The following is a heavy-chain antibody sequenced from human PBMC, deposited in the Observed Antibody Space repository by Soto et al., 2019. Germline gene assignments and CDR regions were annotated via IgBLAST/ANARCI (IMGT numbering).Heavy chain of an antibody. Sequence: PGGSLRLSCAASEFTFDSYAMSWVRQAPGKGLEWVSIISASGGRTHYADSVKGRFTISRDNSRNMVYLQMDSLRAEDTAVYYCAKLPVITASYYYYDMDVWGQGTTVTVSS. CDR3: AKLPVITASYYYYDMDV. J-gene: IGHJ6*02. CDR2: ISASGGRT. CDR1: EFTFDSYA. V-gene: IGHV3-23*01.